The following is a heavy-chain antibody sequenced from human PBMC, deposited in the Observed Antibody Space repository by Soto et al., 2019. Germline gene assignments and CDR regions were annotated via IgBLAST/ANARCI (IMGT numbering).Heavy chain of an antibody. D-gene: IGHD6-13*01. CDR1: GCSISSSSYY. CDR3: ARLVWAAGNFPMDV. V-gene: IGHV4-39*01. Sequence: SETLSLTCTVSGCSISSSSYYWGWFRQPPGKGLEWIGSIYYSGSTYYNPSLKSRVTISVDTSKNQFSLKLSSVTAADTAVYYCARLVWAAGNFPMDVWVQGTTVT. J-gene: IGHJ6*02. CDR2: IYYSGST.